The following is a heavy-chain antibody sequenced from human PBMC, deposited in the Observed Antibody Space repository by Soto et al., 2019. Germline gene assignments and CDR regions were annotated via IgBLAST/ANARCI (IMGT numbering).Heavy chain of an antibody. V-gene: IGHV4-4*02. D-gene: IGHD6-19*01. CDR2: IYHSGST. Sequence: QVQLQESGPGLVKPSGTLSLTCAVSGGSISSSNWWSWVRQPPGKGLEWIGEIYHSGSTNYNPSLTSRVTISXXKXKXXFSLKLSSVTAADTAVYYCARDGSSGWYGDDAFDIWGQGTMVTVSS. CDR1: GGSISSSNW. CDR3: ARDGSSGWYGDDAFDI. J-gene: IGHJ3*02.